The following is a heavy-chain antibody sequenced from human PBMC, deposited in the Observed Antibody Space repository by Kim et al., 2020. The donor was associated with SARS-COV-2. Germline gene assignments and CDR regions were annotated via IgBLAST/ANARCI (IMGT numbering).Heavy chain of an antibody. Sequence: SETLSLTCAVYGGSFSGYYWSWIRQPPGKGLEWIGEINHSGITNYNPSLKSRVTISVDTSQNQFSLKLSSVTAADTAVYYCARGIPRRITMVRGVGGFDYGGRGTLVTVSS. CDR3: ARGIPRRITMVRGVGGFDY. V-gene: IGHV4-34*01. CDR1: GGSFSGYY. D-gene: IGHD3-10*01. J-gene: IGHJ4*02. CDR2: INHSGIT.